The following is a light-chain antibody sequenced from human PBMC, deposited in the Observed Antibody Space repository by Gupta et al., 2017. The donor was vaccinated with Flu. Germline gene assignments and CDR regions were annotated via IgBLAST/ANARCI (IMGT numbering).Light chain of an antibody. J-gene: IGKJ4*01. CDR3: QQYSRFST. Sequence: DIQMTQSPSTLYASVGDTVTITCRASQSISTWLAWYQQIPGRAPKLLIYMASALETGVPSRFSGSGAGTEFTLTISSLQPDDFATYYCQQYSRFSTFGGGTKVEIK. CDR1: QSISTW. CDR2: MAS. V-gene: IGKV1-5*03.